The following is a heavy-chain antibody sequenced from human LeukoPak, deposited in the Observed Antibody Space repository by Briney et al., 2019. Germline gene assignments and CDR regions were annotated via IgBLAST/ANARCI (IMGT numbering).Heavy chain of an antibody. D-gene: IGHD4-11*01. CDR2: VDPEDGET. CDR1: GHTFTDYY. CDR3: ATAGPTVTSRDAFDI. J-gene: IGHJ3*02. Sequence: GASVKVSCKVSGHTFTDYYMHWVQQAPGKGLEWMGLVDPEDGETIYAEKFQGRVTITADTSTATAYMELSSLRSEDTAVYYCATAGPTVTSRDAFDIWGQGTMVTVSS. V-gene: IGHV1-69-2*01.